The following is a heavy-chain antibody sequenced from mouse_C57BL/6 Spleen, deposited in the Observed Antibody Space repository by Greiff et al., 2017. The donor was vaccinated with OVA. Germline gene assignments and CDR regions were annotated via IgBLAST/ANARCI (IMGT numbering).Heavy chain of an antibody. D-gene: IGHD2-2*01. CDR1: GYSITSGYY. Sequence: EVKLVESGPGLVKPSQSLSLTCSVTGYSITSGYYWNWIRQFPGNKLEWMGYISYDGSNNYNPSLKNRISITRDTSKNQFFLKLNSVTTEDTATYYCARFYGYDLYFDYWGQGTTLTVSS. CDR3: ARFYGYDLYFDY. CDR2: ISYDGSN. V-gene: IGHV3-6*01. J-gene: IGHJ2*01.